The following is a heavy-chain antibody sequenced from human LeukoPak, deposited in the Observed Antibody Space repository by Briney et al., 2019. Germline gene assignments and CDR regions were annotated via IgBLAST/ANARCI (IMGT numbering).Heavy chain of an antibody. Sequence: GGSLRLSCAASGFTFSTYNMIWVRQAPGKGLEWVSSINRNGVFMFYADSVKGRFTISRDNAKNSLYVQMNSLRVEDTAVYYCATLDYYDKSPRILDYWGQGTLVTGSS. CDR1: GFTFSTYN. D-gene: IGHD3-22*01. CDR3: ATLDYYDKSPRILDY. J-gene: IGHJ4*02. CDR2: INRNGVFM. V-gene: IGHV3-21*06.